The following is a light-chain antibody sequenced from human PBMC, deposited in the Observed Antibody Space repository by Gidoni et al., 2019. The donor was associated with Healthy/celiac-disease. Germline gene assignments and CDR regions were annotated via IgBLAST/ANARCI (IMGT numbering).Light chain of an antibody. CDR1: QDISNY. CDR2: DAS. V-gene: IGKV1-33*01. CDR3: HQHDNLALT. Sequence: DIQMTQSPSSLSASVGDRVTITCQASQDISNYLNWYQQKPGKAPKLLIYDASNLETGVPSRFSGSGSGTDFTFTISSLQPEAIATYYCHQHDNLALTFGGGTKVEIK. J-gene: IGKJ4*01.